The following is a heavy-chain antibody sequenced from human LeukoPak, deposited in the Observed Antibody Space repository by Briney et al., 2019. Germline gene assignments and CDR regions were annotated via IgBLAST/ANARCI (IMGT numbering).Heavy chain of an antibody. D-gene: IGHD4-17*01. J-gene: IGHJ2*01. CDR3: ARGIYVDSISWHFDL. CDR2: IYSGGST. CDR1: GFTVSSNY. Sequence: PGGSLRLSCAASGFTVSSNYMSWVRQAPGKGLEWVSVIYSGGSTYYADSVKGRFTISRDNSKSTLYIQMNSLRAEDTAVYYCARGIYVDSISWHFDLWGRGTLVTVSS. V-gene: IGHV3-53*01.